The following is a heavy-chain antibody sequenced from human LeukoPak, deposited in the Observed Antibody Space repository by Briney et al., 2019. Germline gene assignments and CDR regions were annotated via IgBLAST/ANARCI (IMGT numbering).Heavy chain of an antibody. V-gene: IGHV4-61*02. D-gene: IGHD3-3*01. J-gene: IGHJ6*03. CDR1: GGSISSGSYY. CDR3: ARGPFYYDSYFYHYMDV. Sequence: SQALSLTCTVSGGSISSGSYYWSWIRQPAGKGLEWIGRIYTSGSTNYNPSLKSRVTISVDTSKNQFSLKLTSVTAADTAVYYCARGPFYYDSYFYHYMDVWGKGTTVTVSS. CDR2: IYTSGST.